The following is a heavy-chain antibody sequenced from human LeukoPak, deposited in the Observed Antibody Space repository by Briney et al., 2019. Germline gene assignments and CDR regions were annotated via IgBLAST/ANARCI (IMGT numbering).Heavy chain of an antibody. CDR1: GFTFSNYG. Sequence: PGGSLRLSCAASGFTFSNYGMQWVRQAPGKGLEWVSFIRYDGTNKYYADSVKGRFTISRDDSKNTLYLQMNSLRPEDTAIYYCAKQGSWGQGTLVTVSS. CDR3: AKQGS. V-gene: IGHV3-30*02. CDR2: IRYDGTNK. J-gene: IGHJ4*02.